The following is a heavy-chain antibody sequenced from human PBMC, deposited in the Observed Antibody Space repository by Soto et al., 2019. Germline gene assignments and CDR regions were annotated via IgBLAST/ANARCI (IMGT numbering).Heavy chain of an antibody. J-gene: IGHJ6*02. CDR2: IYYSGST. V-gene: IGHV4-59*01. CDR1: GGSISSYY. Sequence: QVQLQESGPGLVKPSETLSLTCTVSGGSISSYYWSWIRQPPGKGLEWIGYIYYSGSTNYNPSLKSRVTISVDTSKNQFSLKLSSVTAADTAVYYCARDLHHSYYYGMDVWGQGTTVTVSS. CDR3: ARDLHHSYYYGMDV.